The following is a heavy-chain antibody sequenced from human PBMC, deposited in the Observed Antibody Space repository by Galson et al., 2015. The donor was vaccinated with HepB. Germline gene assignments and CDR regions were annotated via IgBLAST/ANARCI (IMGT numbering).Heavy chain of an antibody. CDR2: IDLDDDA. CDR1: GFSLSTSAMR. D-gene: IGHD3-10*01. Sequence: PALVKPTQTLTLTCTFSGFSLSTSAMRVSWIRQPPGKALEWLARIDLDDDAFYSTSLKTKLTISKDTSKKQVVLTMTHMDPVDTATYYCARTAYQTSAQYYGSYFFDYWGQGILVTVSA. J-gene: IGHJ4*02. V-gene: IGHV2-70*04. CDR3: ARTAYQTSAQYYGSYFFDY.